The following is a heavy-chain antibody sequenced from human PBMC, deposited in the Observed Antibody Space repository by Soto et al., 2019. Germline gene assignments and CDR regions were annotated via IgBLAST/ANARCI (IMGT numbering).Heavy chain of an antibody. CDR2: INPSGGST. Sequence: ASVEVSCEASGYTFTSYYMHSVRQAPGQGLEWMGIINPSGGSTSYAQKFQGRVTMTRDTSTSTVYMELSSLRYEDTAVYYCARWGGTVNNYYFDYWGQGTLVTVSS. CDR3: ARWGGTVNNYYFDY. CDR1: GYTFTSYY. D-gene: IGHD4-17*01. J-gene: IGHJ4*02. V-gene: IGHV1-46*01.